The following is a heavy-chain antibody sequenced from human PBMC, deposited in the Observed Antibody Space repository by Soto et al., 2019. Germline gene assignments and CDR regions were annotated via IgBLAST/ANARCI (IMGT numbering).Heavy chain of an antibody. CDR2: IWYDGTQK. Sequence: QVQLEESGGGVVQPGRSLRLSCEASGFTFNTYSMHWVRQPPGKGLEWLAAIWYDGTQKYYADSVKGRFIISRDNSKKPLDLEMNSLRAEDTAVYYCARAGGTTVTGLWHFDSWGQGTLVTVSS. CDR1: GFTFNTYS. D-gene: IGHD4-17*01. V-gene: IGHV3-33*01. CDR3: ARAGGTTVTGLWHFDS. J-gene: IGHJ4*02.